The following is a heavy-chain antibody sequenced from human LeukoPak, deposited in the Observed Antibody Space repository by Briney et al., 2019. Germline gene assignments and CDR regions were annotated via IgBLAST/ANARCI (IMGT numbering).Heavy chain of an antibody. J-gene: IGHJ5*02. Sequence: SETLSLTCTVSGGSISSYYWSWIRQPPGKGLEWIGYIYYSGSTNYNPSHKSRVTISVDTSKNQFSLKLSSVTAADTAVYYCARLAKYYYGSGSSPNWFDPWGQGTLVTVSS. D-gene: IGHD3-10*01. CDR2: IYYSGST. CDR3: ARLAKYYYGSGSSPNWFDP. CDR1: GGSISSYY. V-gene: IGHV4-59*08.